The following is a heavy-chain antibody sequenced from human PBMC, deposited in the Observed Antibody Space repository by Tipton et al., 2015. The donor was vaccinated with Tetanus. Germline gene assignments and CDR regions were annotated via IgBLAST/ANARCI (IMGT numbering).Heavy chain of an antibody. D-gene: IGHD3-3*01. CDR1: GYTFTGNY. CDR2: INPDSGGP. CDR3: ARAGPQATFGVKYGRDV. J-gene: IGHJ6*02. V-gene: IGHV1-2*02. Sequence: QLVQSGPEVKKPGASVKVSCKAAGYTFTGNYLQWVRQAPGQGLEWMGWINPDSGGPNSAQKFQGRVTMTRDTSISTAYMELSRLRSDDTAVYYCARAGPQATFGVKYGRDVWGQGTTVTVSS.